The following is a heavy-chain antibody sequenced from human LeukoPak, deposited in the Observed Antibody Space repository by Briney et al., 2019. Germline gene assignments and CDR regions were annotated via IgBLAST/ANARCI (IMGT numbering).Heavy chain of an antibody. CDR3: ARDMAAVAGGDWFDP. D-gene: IGHD6-19*01. Sequence: ASVKVSCKASGGTFSSYAISWVRQAPGQGLEWMGRIIPILGIANYAQKFQGRVTITADKSTSTAYMELSSLRSEDTAVYYCARDMAAVAGGDWFDPWGQGTLVTVSS. V-gene: IGHV1-69*04. CDR2: IIPILGIA. J-gene: IGHJ5*02. CDR1: GGTFSSYA.